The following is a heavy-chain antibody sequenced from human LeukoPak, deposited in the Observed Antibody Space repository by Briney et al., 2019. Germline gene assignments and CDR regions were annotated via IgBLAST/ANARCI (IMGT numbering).Heavy chain of an antibody. CDR3: ARDSSGYSYGT. Sequence: ASVRVSCKASGYTFTGYYIHWVRQAPGQGLEWMGWINPNTGDTNYAQKFQGRVTMTRDTSISTGYMELSRLRSDDTAMYYCARDSSGYSYGTWGQGTLVTVSS. J-gene: IGHJ5*02. D-gene: IGHD5-18*01. V-gene: IGHV1-2*02. CDR2: INPNTGDT. CDR1: GYTFTGYY.